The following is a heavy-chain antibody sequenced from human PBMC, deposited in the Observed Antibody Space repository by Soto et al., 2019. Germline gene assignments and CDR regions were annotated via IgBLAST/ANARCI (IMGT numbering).Heavy chain of an antibody. V-gene: IGHV1-46*01. CDR2: INPSGGST. J-gene: IGHJ4*02. CDR1: GYTFTTYY. D-gene: IGHD6-13*01. Sequence: QVQLVQSGAEVKKPGASVKVSCKASGYTFTTYYMHWVRQASGQGVEWMGIINPSGGSTSNAQKFQGRVTLNRDPSTITVYMELSSLRSEDTTVYYCARAGEPSSWYTQLAYWGQGTLVTVSS. CDR3: ARAGEPSSWYTQLAY.